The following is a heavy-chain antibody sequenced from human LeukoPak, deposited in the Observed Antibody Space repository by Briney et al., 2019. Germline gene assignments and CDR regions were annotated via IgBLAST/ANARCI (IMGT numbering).Heavy chain of an antibody. D-gene: IGHD3-10*01. Sequence: PSGGSLRLSCAASGFTFDDYAMHWVRQAPGKGLEWVSGISWNSGSIGYADSVKGRFTISRDNAKNSLYLQMNSLRAEDTALYYCAKGARGPLKGPNWYFDLWGRGTLVTVSS. CDR3: AKGARGPLKGPNWYFDL. CDR2: ISWNSGSI. J-gene: IGHJ2*01. V-gene: IGHV3-9*01. CDR1: GFTFDDYA.